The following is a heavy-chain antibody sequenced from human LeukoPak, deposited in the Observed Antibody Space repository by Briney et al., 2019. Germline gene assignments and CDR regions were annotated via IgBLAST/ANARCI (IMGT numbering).Heavy chain of an antibody. V-gene: IGHV3-23*01. CDR1: GFTFSSYA. CDR3: AKGYYDILTGYYLDD. D-gene: IGHD3-9*01. J-gene: IGHJ4*02. CDR2: ISGSGGST. Sequence: GGSLRLSCAASGFTFSSYAMSWVRQAPGKGLEWVSAISGSGGSTYYADSVKGRFTISRDNSKNTLYLQMNSLRAEDTAVYYCAKGYYDILTGYYLDDWGREPWSPSPQ.